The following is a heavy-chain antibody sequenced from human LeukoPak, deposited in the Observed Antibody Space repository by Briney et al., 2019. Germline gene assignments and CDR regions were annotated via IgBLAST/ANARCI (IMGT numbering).Heavy chain of an antibody. Sequence: SETLSLTCTVSGGSISSSPYYWGWIRQPPGKGLEWIGSIYYSGTTHYNPSLESRVTISVDTSKNQFSLKLASVTAADTAVYYCARVRGYSGYEGWFDPWGQGTLVTVSS. D-gene: IGHD5-12*01. J-gene: IGHJ5*02. CDR3: ARVRGYSGYEGWFDP. CDR2: IYYSGTT. V-gene: IGHV4-39*07. CDR1: GGSISSSPYY.